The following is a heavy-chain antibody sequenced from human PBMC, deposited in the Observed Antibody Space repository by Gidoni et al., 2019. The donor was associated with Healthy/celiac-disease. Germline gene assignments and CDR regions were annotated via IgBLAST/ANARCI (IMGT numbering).Heavy chain of an antibody. Sequence: QVQLQESGPGLVKPSGTLSLTCAVSGASISSSNWWSGVRQPPGKGLEWIGEIYHSGSTNFNPSLKSRVTISVDMSKNRISLKLSSVTAADTAVYYCGRVGGGDDSSSYYYGIDYWGQGTLVTVSS. V-gene: IGHV4-4*02. CDR2: IYHSGST. J-gene: IGHJ4*02. CDR3: GRVGGGDDSSSYYYGIDY. CDR1: GASISSSNW. D-gene: IGHD3-22*01.